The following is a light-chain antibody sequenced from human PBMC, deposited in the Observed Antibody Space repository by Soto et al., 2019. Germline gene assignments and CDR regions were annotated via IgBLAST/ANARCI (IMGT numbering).Light chain of an antibody. CDR3: QQYNDWPLT. V-gene: IGKV3-15*01. CDR1: QSINNN. CDR2: GAS. Sequence: EIVMTQSPATLSVSPGERATLSCRASQSINNNLAWYQQKRGQGPRLLLYGASSRATGTPARFSGSGSGTGFTLTISSLQSEDFAISYCQQYNDWPLTFGGGTKVELK. J-gene: IGKJ4*01.